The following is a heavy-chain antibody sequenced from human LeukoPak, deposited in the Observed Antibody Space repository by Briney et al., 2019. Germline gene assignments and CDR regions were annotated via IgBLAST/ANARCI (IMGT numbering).Heavy chain of an antibody. D-gene: IGHD4/OR15-4a*01. Sequence: GGSLRLSCAASGFTSSSYWMHWVRQAPGKGLVWVSRTNSDGRSTDYADSVKGRFTTSRDNTKNTLYLQMNSLRAEDTAVYYCARRAGAYSHPYDYWGQGTLVTVSS. J-gene: IGHJ4*02. CDR2: TNSDGRST. V-gene: IGHV3-74*01. CDR3: ARRAGAYSHPYDY. CDR1: GFTSSSYW.